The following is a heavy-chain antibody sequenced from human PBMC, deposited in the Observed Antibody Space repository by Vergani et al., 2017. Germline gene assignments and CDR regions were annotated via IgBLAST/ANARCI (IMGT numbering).Heavy chain of an antibody. CDR2: ISYDGSNK. CDR1: GFTFSSYG. CDR3: AKGDYGDYPRYFQH. J-gene: IGHJ1*01. V-gene: IGHV3-30*18. D-gene: IGHD4-17*01. Sequence: VQLVESGGGVVQPGRSLRLSCAASGFTFSSYGMHWVRQAPGKGLEWVAVISYDGSNKYYADSVKGRFTIARDNSKNTLYLQMNSLRAEDTAVYYCAKGDYGDYPRYFQHWGQGTLVTVSS.